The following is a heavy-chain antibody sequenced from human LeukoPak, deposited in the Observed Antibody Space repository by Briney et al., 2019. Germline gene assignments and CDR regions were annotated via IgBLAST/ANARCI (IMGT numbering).Heavy chain of an antibody. J-gene: IGHJ3*02. CDR2: LIPVFGST. CDR1: GGTFNTYA. Sequence: PGASVKVSCKASGGTFNTYAISWVRQAPGQGLEWMGGLIPVFGSTQYAQKFQGRVTITTDESTSTAYMELSSLRSEDTAVYYCARDSSTYYDILTGPSGGAFDIWGQGTMVTVSS. D-gene: IGHD3-9*01. V-gene: IGHV1-69*05. CDR3: ARDSSTYYDILTGPSGGAFDI.